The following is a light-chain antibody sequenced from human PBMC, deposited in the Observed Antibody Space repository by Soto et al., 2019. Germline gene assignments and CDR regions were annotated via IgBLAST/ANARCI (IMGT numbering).Light chain of an antibody. CDR1: EDISTW. CDR2: AAS. CDR3: QHADSFPLIT. V-gene: IGKV1-12*01. J-gene: IGKJ5*01. Sequence: DIQMTQSPSSVSASVGDRVTITCRSSEDISTWLAWYQQKPGKAPKLLIYAASSLQSGVPSRFSGSGSGTDFTLTISSLQPEDFATYYCQHADSFPLITFGQGTRRDSK.